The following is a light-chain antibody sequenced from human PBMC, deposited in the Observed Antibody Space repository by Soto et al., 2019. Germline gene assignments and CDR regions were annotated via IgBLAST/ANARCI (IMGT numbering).Light chain of an antibody. Sequence: SPGERATLSCRASQNVASDYLAWYRQKPGQAPRVLIYGASARAIGIPDRIGGSGSGTDFTLTISRLEPEDFAVYYCQQYGDLITFGQGTRLEIK. J-gene: IGKJ5*01. CDR3: QQYGDLIT. CDR2: GAS. V-gene: IGKV3-20*01. CDR1: QNVASDY.